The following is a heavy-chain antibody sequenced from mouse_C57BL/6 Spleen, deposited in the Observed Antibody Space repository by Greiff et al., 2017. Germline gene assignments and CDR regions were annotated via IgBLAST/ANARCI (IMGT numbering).Heavy chain of an antibody. J-gene: IGHJ4*01. CDR3: ASYGTPYYAMDY. D-gene: IGHD1-1*01. CDR2: ISYDGSN. V-gene: IGHV3-6*01. CDR1: GYSITSGYY. Sequence: EVQRVESGPGLVKPSQSLSLTCSVTGYSITSGYYWNWIRQFPGNKLEWMGYISYDGSNNYNPSLKNRISITRDTSKNQFFLKLNSVTTEDTATYYCASYGTPYYAMDYWGQGTSVTVSS.